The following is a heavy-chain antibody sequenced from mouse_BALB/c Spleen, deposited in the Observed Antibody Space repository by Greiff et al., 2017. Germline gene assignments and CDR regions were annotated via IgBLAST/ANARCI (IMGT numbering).Heavy chain of an antibody. CDR2: ISSGGSYT. D-gene: IGHD2-3*01. J-gene: IGHJ4*01. CDR1: GFTFSSYT. V-gene: IGHV5-6-4*01. Sequence: DVTLVESGGGLVKPGGSLKLSCAASGFTFSSYTMSWVRQTPEKRLEWDATISSGGSYTYYPDSVKGRFTISRDNAKNTLYLQMSSLKSEDTAMYYCTRDRDGYYGAMDYWGQGTSVTVSS. CDR3: TRDRDGYYGAMDY.